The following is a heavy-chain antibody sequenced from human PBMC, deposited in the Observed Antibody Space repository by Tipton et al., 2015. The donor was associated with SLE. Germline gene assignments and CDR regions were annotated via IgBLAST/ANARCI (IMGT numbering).Heavy chain of an antibody. J-gene: IGHJ6*02. CDR1: GGSISSNY. Sequence: TLSLTCTVSGGSISSNYWIWIRQPPGKGLEWIGYISDGGGTNYNPSLKSRVTISVDTSKNQFSLRLGSVTAADTAVYYCARGMVTWRGAIIGVDVWGQGTTVNVSS. V-gene: IGHV4-59*08. D-gene: IGHD2-21*02. CDR2: ISDGGGT. CDR3: ARGMVTWRGAIIGVDV.